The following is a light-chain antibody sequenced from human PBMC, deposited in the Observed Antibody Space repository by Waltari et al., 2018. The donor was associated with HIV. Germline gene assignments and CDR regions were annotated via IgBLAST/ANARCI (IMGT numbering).Light chain of an antibody. CDR2: HDR. Sequence: SYVLTQPPSVSVAPGQTARIPWEGNKIGSESVHWYQHRPGQAPVVVIYHDRDRPSGIPERFSGSNSGNTATLTITRVEAGDEADYYCQLFQCCNNWVFGGGTKLTVL. CDR3: QLFQCCNNWV. V-gene: IGLV3-21*01. J-gene: IGLJ3*02. CDR1: KIGSES.